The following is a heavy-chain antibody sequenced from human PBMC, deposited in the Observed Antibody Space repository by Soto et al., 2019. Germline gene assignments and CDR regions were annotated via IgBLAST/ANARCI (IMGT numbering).Heavy chain of an antibody. CDR2: ISRGSDYI. J-gene: IGHJ5*02. D-gene: IGHD2-21*02. Sequence: EVQLVESGGSLVKPGGSLRLTCAASGFTFSGYTMNWVRQAPGKGLEWVSSISRGSDYIFYADSVKGRFTISRDNARNTLYLQMSSLRAEDTAVYYCAKDSGCVDDACAYDPWGQGTQVTVSS. CDR1: GFTFSGYT. CDR3: AKDSGCVDDACAYDP. V-gene: IGHV3-21*01.